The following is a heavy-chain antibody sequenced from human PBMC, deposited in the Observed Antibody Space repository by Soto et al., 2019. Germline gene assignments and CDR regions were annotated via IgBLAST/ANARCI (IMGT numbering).Heavy chain of an antibody. CDR2: ISGSGGST. J-gene: IGHJ3*02. D-gene: IGHD3-22*01. Sequence: GGSLRLSCAASGFTFSSYAMSWVRQAPGKGLEWVSAISGSGGSTYYADSVKGRFTISRDNSKNTLYLQMNSLRAEDTAVYYCAKTSRDSSGYDDAFDIWGKGKMVTVSS. CDR3: AKTSRDSSGYDDAFDI. CDR1: GFTFSSYA. V-gene: IGHV3-23*01.